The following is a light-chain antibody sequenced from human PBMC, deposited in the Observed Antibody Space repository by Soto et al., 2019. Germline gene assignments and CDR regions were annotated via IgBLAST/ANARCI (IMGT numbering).Light chain of an antibody. CDR1: SSNLGSNT. V-gene: IGLV1-44*01. CDR3: AAWDDSLNAYV. Sequence: QSVLTQPPSASGTPGQRVTVSCSGSSSNLGSNTVNWYQQLPGTAPKLLIYSNNQRPSGVPDRFSGSKSGSSACLAISGLQSEDEADYYCAAWDDSLNAYVFGTGTKLTVL. CDR2: SNN. J-gene: IGLJ1*01.